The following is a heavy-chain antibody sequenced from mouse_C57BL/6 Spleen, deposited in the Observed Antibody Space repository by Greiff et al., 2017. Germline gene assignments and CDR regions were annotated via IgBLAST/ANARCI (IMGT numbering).Heavy chain of an antibody. CDR1: GYTFTSYW. CDR2: IDPSDSET. CDR3: ARSSPYWYFDV. J-gene: IGHJ1*03. D-gene: IGHD1-1*01. V-gene: IGHV1-52*01. Sequence: QVQLQQSGAELVRPGSSVKLSCKASGYTFTSYWMHWVKQRPIQGLEWIGNIDPSDSETHYNQKFKDKATLTVDKSSSTAYMHLSSLTSEDSAVYYCARSSPYWYFDVWGTGTTVTVAS.